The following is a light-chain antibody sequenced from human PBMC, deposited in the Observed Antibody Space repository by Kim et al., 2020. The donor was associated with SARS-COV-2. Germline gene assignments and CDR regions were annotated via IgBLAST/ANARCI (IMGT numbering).Light chain of an antibody. J-gene: IGLJ2*01. CDR2: DTT. CDR1: SSNIGAGYV. V-gene: IGLV1-40*01. Sequence: QSVLTQPPSVSGAPGQRVTITSTGSSSNIGAGYVVRWYQQLPGTAPKLLIYDTTNRPSGVPDRFSGSRSGSSASLAITGLRAEDEGDYYCQSYDSSLSEVFGGGTQLTDL. CDR3: QSYDSSLSEV.